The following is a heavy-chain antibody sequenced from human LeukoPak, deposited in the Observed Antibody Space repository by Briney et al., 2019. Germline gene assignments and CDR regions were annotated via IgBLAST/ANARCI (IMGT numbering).Heavy chain of an antibody. Sequence: SETLFLTCTVSGGSISSHYWSWIRQPPGKGLEWIGYIYYSGSTNYNPSLKSRVTISVDTSKNQFSLKLSSVTAADTAVYYCARDGYNYEVGYWGQGTLVTVSS. D-gene: IGHD5-24*01. CDR2: IYYSGST. CDR3: ARDGYNYEVGY. J-gene: IGHJ4*02. V-gene: IGHV4-59*11. CDR1: GGSISSHY.